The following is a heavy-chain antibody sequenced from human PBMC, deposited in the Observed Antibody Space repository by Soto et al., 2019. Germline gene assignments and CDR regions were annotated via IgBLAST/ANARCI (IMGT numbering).Heavy chain of an antibody. J-gene: IGHJ6*02. V-gene: IGHV1-69*06. CDR2: IIPSFNKV. CDR3: ARSTIFGVIIGPMDV. D-gene: IGHD3-3*01. CDR1: GGTFSSYA. Sequence: QVQLVQSGAEVRKPGSSVKVSCMASGGTFSSYAVTWVRHAPGQGLEWMATIIPSFNKVNYVQKFQDRVTIIADKSTGIAYMELSSLRSEDTALYYCARSTIFGVIIGPMDVWGQGTTVTVSS.